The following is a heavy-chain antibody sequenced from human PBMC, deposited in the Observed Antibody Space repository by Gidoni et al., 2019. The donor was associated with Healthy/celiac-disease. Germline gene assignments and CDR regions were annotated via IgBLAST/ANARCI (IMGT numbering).Heavy chain of an antibody. V-gene: IGHV3-30-3*01. Sequence: QVQLVESGGGVVQPGRSLRLSCAASGFTFSSYAMHWVRQAPGKGLEWLAVISYDGSNKYYADSVKGRFTISRDNSKNTLYLQMNSLRAEDTAVYYCARDRDMRDWFDPLGPGNPGHRLL. CDR2: ISYDGSNK. CDR3: ARDRDMRDWFDP. CDR1: GFTFSSYA. J-gene: IGHJ5*02.